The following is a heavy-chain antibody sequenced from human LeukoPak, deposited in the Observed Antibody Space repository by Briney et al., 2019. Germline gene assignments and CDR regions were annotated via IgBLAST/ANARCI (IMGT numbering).Heavy chain of an antibody. CDR2: IYYSGST. D-gene: IGHD3-9*01. Sequence: SETLSLTCSVSGGSISSHYWSWIRQPPGKGLEWIAYIYYSGSTNYTPSLKSRVTMSVDTSKNQFSLKLSSVTAADTAVYYCARDGPYYDILTGYYNRGRNWFDPWGQGTLVTVSS. J-gene: IGHJ5*02. CDR1: GGSISSHY. CDR3: ARDGPYYDILTGYYNRGRNWFDP. V-gene: IGHV4-59*11.